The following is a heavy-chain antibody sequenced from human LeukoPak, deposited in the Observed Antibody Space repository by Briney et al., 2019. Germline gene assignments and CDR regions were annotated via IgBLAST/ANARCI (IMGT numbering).Heavy chain of an antibody. CDR1: GFTFSSYA. CDR2: ISYDGSNK. CDR3: ARPRGSGYYPLYYYYGMDV. V-gene: IGHV3-30-3*01. Sequence: PGGSLRLSCAASGFTFSSYAMHWVRQAPGKGLEWVAVISYDGSNKYYADSVKGRFTISRDNSKNTLYLQMNSLRAEDTAVYYCARPRGSGYYPLYYYYGMDVWGQGTTVTVSS. D-gene: IGHD3-22*01. J-gene: IGHJ6*02.